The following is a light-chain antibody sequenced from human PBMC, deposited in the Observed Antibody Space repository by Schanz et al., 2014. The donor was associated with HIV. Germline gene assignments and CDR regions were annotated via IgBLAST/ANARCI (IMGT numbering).Light chain of an antibody. CDR1: QSVSSSY. Sequence: EIVLTQSPGTLSLSPGARATLSCRASQSVSSSYFAWYQQKPGQAPSLLIYGASSRATGIPDRFSGSGSGTDFTLTIDSLEPEEFAVYYCQQYGNSPRTFGQGTKLEIK. CDR3: QQYGNSPRT. CDR2: GAS. J-gene: IGKJ2*02. V-gene: IGKV3-20*01.